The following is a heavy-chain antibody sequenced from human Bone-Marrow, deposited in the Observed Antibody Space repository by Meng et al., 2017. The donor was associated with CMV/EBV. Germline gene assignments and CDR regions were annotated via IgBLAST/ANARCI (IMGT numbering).Heavy chain of an antibody. CDR2: IYYSGST. Sequence: SETLSLTCTVSGGSISSSSYYWGWIRQPPGKGLEWIGSIYYSGSTYYNPSLKSRVTISVDTSKNQFSLKLSSVTAADTAVYYCARVYDFWSGYLAYWGQGKLV. J-gene: IGHJ4*02. V-gene: IGHV4-39*07. CDR3: ARVYDFWSGYLAY. CDR1: GGSISSSSYY. D-gene: IGHD3-3*01.